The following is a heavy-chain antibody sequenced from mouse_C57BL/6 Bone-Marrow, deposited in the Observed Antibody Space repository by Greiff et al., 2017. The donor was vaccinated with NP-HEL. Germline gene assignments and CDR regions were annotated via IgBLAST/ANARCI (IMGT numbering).Heavy chain of an antibody. V-gene: IGHV1-81*01. Sequence: VMLVESGAELARPGASVKLSCKASGYTFTSYGISWVKQRTGQGLEWIGEIYPRSGNTYYNEKFKGKATLTADKSSSTAYMELRSLTSEDSAVYFCGYGSSSAWFAYWGQGTLVTVSA. CDR3: GYGSSSAWFAY. CDR2: IYPRSGNT. D-gene: IGHD1-1*01. J-gene: IGHJ3*01. CDR1: GYTFTSYG.